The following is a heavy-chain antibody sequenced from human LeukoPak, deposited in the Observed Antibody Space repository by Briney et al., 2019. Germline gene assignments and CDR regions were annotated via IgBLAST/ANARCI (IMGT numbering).Heavy chain of an antibody. CDR2: TKSKTDGGTT. CDR1: GFTFSNAW. CDR3: TTDGVSIAARLGYYYYMDV. V-gene: IGHV3-15*01. Sequence: GGSLRLSCAASGFTFSNAWMSWVRQAPGKGLEWVGRTKSKTDGGTTDYAAPVKGRFTISRDDSKNTLYLQMNSLKTEDTAVYYCTTDGVSIAARLGYYYYMDVWGKGTTVTVSS. D-gene: IGHD6-6*01. J-gene: IGHJ6*03.